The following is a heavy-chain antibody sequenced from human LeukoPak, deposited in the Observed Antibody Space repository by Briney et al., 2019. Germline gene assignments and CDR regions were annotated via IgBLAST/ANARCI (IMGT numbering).Heavy chain of an antibody. J-gene: IGHJ6*04. D-gene: IGHD3-3*01. Sequence: ASVKVSCKASGYTFTSCDINWVRQATGQGLEWMGWMNPNSGNTGYAQKFQGRVTITRNTSISTAYMELSSLRSEDTAVYYCARGQRLRFLEWSRLIGDVWGKGTTVTVSS. CDR3: ARGQRLRFLEWSRLIGDV. CDR1: GYTFTSCD. V-gene: IGHV1-8*03. CDR2: MNPNSGNT.